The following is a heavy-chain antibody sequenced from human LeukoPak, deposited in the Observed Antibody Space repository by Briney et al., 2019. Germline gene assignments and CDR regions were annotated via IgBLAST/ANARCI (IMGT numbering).Heavy chain of an antibody. CDR1: RLTVSTNF. J-gene: IGHJ4*02. CDR2: LYSSGRT. D-gene: IGHD1-26*01. V-gene: IGHV3-66*01. CDR3: AKDDSGSYSYFDY. Sequence: GGSLRLSCAASRLTVSTNFMSWVRQAPGKELEWVSVLYSSGRTEYADSVKGRFTISRDNSKNTLYLQMNSLRAEDTAVYYCAKDDSGSYSYFDYWGQGTLVTVSS.